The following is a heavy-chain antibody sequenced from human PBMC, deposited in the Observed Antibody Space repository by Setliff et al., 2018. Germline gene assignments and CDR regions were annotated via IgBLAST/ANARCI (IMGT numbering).Heavy chain of an antibody. V-gene: IGHV3-23*01. Sequence: PGESLKISCVGSGFTFKDYTMVWVRQVPGKGLEWVAGVIQGGSGVYADSVKGRFIISRDNSKNSCFQQMNNLRVEDTATYYCAKDTVNDGIWDFDSWGQGIVVTVS. CDR3: AKDTVNDGIWDFDS. CDR1: GFTFKDYT. J-gene: IGHJ4*02. CDR2: VIQGGSGV. D-gene: IGHD4-17*01.